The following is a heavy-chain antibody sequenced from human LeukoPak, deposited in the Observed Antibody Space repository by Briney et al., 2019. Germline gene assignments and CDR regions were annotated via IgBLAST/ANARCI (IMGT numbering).Heavy chain of an antibody. CDR1: GYTFTGYY. CDR2: IYPSTGDI. D-gene: IGHD3-22*01. J-gene: IGHJ6*03. V-gene: IGHV1-2*02. CDR3: ARDGSYYDSSGGPYYYYYYMDV. Sequence: GASVKVSCKGSGYTFTGYYVHWVRQAPGQGLEWMGCIYPSTGDIKYAQKFQGRVTMTRDTSISTAYMELSRLRSDDTAVYYCARDGSYYDSSGGPYYYYYYMDVWGKGTTVTISS.